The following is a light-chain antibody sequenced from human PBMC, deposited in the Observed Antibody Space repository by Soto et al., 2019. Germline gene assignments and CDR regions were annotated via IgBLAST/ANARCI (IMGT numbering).Light chain of an antibody. CDR1: SSDVGGYNY. CDR2: DVS. CDR3: YSYGGNYSV. J-gene: IGLJ1*01. Sequence: QSALTQPRSVSGSLGQSVTISCTGTSSDVGGYNYVSWYQQHPGKAPKLIIYDVSERPSGVLDRFSGSKSGNTASLTISGLQAEDEADYYCYSYGGNYSVFGTGTTVTVL. V-gene: IGLV2-11*01.